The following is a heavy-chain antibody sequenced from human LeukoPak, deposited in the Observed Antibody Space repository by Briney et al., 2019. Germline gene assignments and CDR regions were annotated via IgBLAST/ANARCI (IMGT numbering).Heavy chain of an antibody. V-gene: IGHV3-23*01. J-gene: IGHJ4*02. CDR1: GFTFSSYA. CDR2: ISGSGGST. CDR3: AKASHPGIAAAGPDY. D-gene: IGHD6-13*01. Sequence: PGGSLRLSCAASGFTFSSYAMSWVRQAPGKGLEWVSAISGSGGSTYYADSVKGRFTISRDNSENTLYLQMNSLRAEDTAVYYCAKASHPGIAAAGPDYWGQGTLVTVSS.